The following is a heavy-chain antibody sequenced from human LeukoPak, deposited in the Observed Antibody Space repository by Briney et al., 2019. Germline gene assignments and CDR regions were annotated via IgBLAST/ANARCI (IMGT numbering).Heavy chain of an antibody. CDR2: ISYDGSNK. Sequence: GGSLRLSCAASGFTFSSYAMHWVRQAPGKGLEWVAVISYDGSNKYYADSVKGRFTISRDNSKNTLYLQMNSLRAEDTAVYYCARDGGYYYDSSGYNWFDPWGQGTLVTVSS. CDR1: GFTFSSYA. J-gene: IGHJ5*02. V-gene: IGHV3-30-3*01. D-gene: IGHD3-22*01. CDR3: ARDGGYYYDSSGYNWFDP.